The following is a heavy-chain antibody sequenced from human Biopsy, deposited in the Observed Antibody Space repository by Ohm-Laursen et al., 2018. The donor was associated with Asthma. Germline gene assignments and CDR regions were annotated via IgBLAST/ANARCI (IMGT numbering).Heavy chain of an antibody. CDR1: GFTFSSYA. CDR3: VKDHSAGYYYFDD. CDR2: IATDGSNK. D-gene: IGHD2-21*01. J-gene: IGHJ4*02. Sequence: SLRLSCSASGFTFSSYAMRWGRQAPGRGPEYVSFIATDGSNKFYADSVKGRFTVSRDNSKHTLYLHMTGLRADDTGVYYCVKDHSAGYYYFDDWGQGAQVTVSS. V-gene: IGHV3-64D*08.